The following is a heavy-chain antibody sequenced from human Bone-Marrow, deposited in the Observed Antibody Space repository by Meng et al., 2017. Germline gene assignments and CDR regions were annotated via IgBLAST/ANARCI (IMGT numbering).Heavy chain of an antibody. Sequence: VQLGESGGGGVQPGMSLRLSCAASGFTFSDYYMSWIRQAPGKGLEWVSYISSSGSTIYYADSVKGRFTISRDNAKNSLYLQMNSLRAEDTAVYYCASTGYSSSWHQGGYWGQGTLVTVSS. D-gene: IGHD6-13*01. CDR2: ISSSGSTI. CDR1: GFTFSDYY. CDR3: ASTGYSSSWHQGGY. J-gene: IGHJ4*02. V-gene: IGHV3-11*04.